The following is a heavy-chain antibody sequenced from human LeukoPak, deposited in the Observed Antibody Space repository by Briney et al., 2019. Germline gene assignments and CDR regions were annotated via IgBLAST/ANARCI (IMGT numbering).Heavy chain of an antibody. Sequence: AGGSLRLSCAASGFTFNSYPMHWVRQAPGKGLEWVAVIANDGRDKKYADSVKGRFTISRDNSKNTLYLEMSSLRTEDTAIFYCARDWKIAAAAYSFDYWGQGALVTVSS. D-gene: IGHD6-13*01. CDR2: IANDGRDK. J-gene: IGHJ4*02. CDR1: GFTFNSYP. V-gene: IGHV3-30*04. CDR3: ARDWKIAAAAYSFDY.